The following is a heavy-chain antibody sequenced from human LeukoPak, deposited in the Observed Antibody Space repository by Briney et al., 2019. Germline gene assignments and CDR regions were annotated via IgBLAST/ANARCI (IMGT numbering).Heavy chain of an antibody. Sequence: GGSLRLSCAASGFTFSSYAMSGVRQAPGKGLEWVSAISGSGGSTYYADSVKGRFTISRDNSKNTLYLQMNSLRAEDTAVYYCASLGYCSSTSCYMGSYYCYYGMDVWGQGTTVTVSS. V-gene: IGHV3-23*01. D-gene: IGHD2-2*02. CDR3: ASLGYCSSTSCYMGSYYCYYGMDV. CDR1: GFTFSSYA. CDR2: ISGSGGST. J-gene: IGHJ6*02.